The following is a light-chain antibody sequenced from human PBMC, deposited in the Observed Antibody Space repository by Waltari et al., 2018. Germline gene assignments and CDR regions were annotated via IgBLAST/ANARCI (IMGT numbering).Light chain of an antibody. J-gene: IGKJ2*01. Sequence: DIQMTQSPSSLSASVGDRVTITCQASQDISNSLNWYQQKPGQPPKLLIHWASLRESGVPDRFSGSGSTTEFSLTINNLQADDVAVYFCQQCYSSPYTFGRGTKLEIK. CDR2: WAS. CDR1: QDISNS. CDR3: QQCYSSPYT. V-gene: IGKV4-1*01.